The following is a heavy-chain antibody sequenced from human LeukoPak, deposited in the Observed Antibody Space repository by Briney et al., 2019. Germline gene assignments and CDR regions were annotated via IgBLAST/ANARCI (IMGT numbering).Heavy chain of an antibody. CDR1: GFTFNTYD. D-gene: IGHD5-18*01. CDR2: ISAGSTSI. CDR3: ARDRLIVDTAMVHYYYGMDV. Sequence: PGGSLRLSCVASGFTFNTYDMTWVRQAPGKGLEWVSVISAGSTSIFYVDSVKGRFTVTRDNSKNTLYLQMNSLRAEDTAVYYCARDRLIVDTAMVHYYYGMDVWGQGTTVTVSS. J-gene: IGHJ6*02. V-gene: IGHV3-23*01.